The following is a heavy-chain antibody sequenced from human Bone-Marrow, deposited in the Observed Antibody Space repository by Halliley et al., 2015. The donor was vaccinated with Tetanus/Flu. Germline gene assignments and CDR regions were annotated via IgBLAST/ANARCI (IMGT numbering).Heavy chain of an antibody. CDR2: IRSNGIT. Sequence: APGKGLEYVSGIRSNGITYYAATGKGRFTISKDNSKNMVFLEVTSLRAEDTAVYYCAKGVDVWGQGTAVTVSS. V-gene: IGHV3-64D*06. J-gene: IGHJ6*02. CDR3: AKGVDV.